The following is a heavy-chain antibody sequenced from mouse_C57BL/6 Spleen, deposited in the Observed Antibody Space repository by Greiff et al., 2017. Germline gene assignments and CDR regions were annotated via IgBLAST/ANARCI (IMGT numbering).Heavy chain of an antibody. Sequence: EVQVEESGGGLVQPGGSMKLSCVASGFTFSNYWMNWVRQSPEQGLEWVGQIRLKSDNYATHYAESVKGRFTISRNDSKTSVYLHMNNLRAEDTGNYYCTGSGLMDYWGQGTSVTVSS. CDR2: IRLKSDNYAT. CDR3: TGSGLMDY. J-gene: IGHJ4*01. CDR1: GFTFSNYW. V-gene: IGHV6-3*01.